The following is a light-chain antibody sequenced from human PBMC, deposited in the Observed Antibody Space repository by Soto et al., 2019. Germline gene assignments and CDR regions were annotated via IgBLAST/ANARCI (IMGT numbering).Light chain of an antibody. CDR2: DVS. CDR1: SSDVGGYNY. CDR3: CSYAVSCTYV. J-gene: IGLJ1*01. V-gene: IGLV2-11*01. Sequence: QSVLTQPRSVSGSPGQSVTISCTGTSSDVGGYNYVYWYQQHPGKAPKLMIYDVSKRPSGVPDRFSGSKSGNTASLTISGLQAEDEADYYRCSYAVSCTYVFGTGAQV.